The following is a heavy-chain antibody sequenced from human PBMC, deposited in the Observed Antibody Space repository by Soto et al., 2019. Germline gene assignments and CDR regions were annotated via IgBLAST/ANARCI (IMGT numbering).Heavy chain of an antibody. CDR2: ISGSGGTT. J-gene: IGHJ4*02. D-gene: IGHD6-19*01. Sequence: EVQLLESGGGLVQPGGSLRLSCAASGFTFSNYAMSWVRQAPGKGLEWVSGISGSGGTTHYTDSVKGRCTISRDNSKNTLSLQMNSLRAEDTAVYYCAKVRWNSGWLLDYWGQGTLATVSS. CDR3: AKVRWNSGWLLDY. CDR1: GFTFSNYA. V-gene: IGHV3-23*01.